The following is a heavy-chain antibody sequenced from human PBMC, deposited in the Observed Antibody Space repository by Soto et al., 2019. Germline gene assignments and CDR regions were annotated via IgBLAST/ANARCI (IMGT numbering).Heavy chain of an antibody. J-gene: IGHJ6*02. Sequence: SETLSLTCAVYGGSFSGYYWSWIRQPPGKGLEWIGEINHSGSTNYNPSLKSRVTISVDTSKNQFSLKLSSVTAADTAVYYCARGDRSSSDYYYYGMDVWGQGTTVTVSS. V-gene: IGHV4-34*01. CDR2: INHSGST. CDR1: GGSFSGYY. CDR3: ARGDRSSSDYYYYGMDV. D-gene: IGHD6-6*01.